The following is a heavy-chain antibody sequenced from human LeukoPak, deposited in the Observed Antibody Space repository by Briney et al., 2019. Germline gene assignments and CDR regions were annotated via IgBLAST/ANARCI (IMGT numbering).Heavy chain of an antibody. D-gene: IGHD3-16*01. J-gene: IGHJ4*02. V-gene: IGHV4-31*03. CDR2: IYYSGST. CDR1: GGSISSGGYY. Sequence: PSETLSLTCTVSGGSISSGGYYWSWIRQHPGKGLEWIGYIYYSGSTYYNPSLKSRVTISVDTTKNQFSLKLSSVTAADTAVYYCARAGGFFSPFGYWGQGTLVTVSS. CDR3: ARAGGFFSPFGY.